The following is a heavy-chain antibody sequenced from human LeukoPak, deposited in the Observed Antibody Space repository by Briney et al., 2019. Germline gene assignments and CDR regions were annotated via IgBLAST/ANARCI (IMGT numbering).Heavy chain of an antibody. V-gene: IGHV4-4*07. J-gene: IGHJ5*02. CDR3: ARVQGYYDSSGYYAWFDP. CDR2: IYTSGST. D-gene: IGHD3-22*01. Sequence: PSETLSLTCTVSGGSISSYYWSWIRQPAGKGLEWIGRIYTSGSTNYNPSLKSRVTISVDTSKNQFSLKLSSVTAADTAVYYCARVQGYYDSSGYYAWFDPWGQGTLVTVSS. CDR1: GGSISSYY.